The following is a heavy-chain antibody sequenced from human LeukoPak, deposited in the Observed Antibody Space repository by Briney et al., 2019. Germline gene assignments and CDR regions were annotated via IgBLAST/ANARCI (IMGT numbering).Heavy chain of an antibody. D-gene: IGHD6-13*01. CDR2: ISGSGSGDST. Sequence: GGSLRLSCAASGFTFSSYAMNWVRQAPGKGLEWVSAISGSGSGDSTYYADSVKGRFTISRDNSKNTLYLQMNSLRAEDTAVYYCALTARRGAAAGTFPLDHWGQGTLVTVSS. J-gene: IGHJ5*02. CDR3: ALTARRGAAAGTFPLDH. V-gene: IGHV3-23*01. CDR1: GFTFSSYA.